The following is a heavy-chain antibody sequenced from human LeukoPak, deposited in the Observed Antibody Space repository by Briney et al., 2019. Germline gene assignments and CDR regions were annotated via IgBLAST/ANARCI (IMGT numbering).Heavy chain of an antibody. J-gene: IGHJ4*02. Sequence: SETLSLTCTVSGGSVSSSSYYWGWIRQPPGKGLEWIGSIYYSGSTYYNPSLKSRVTISVDTSKNQFSLKLSSVTAADTAVYYCARDRWLQHYYFDYWGQGTLVTVSS. D-gene: IGHD5-24*01. V-gene: IGHV4-39*07. CDR1: GGSVSSSSYY. CDR3: ARDRWLQHYYFDY. CDR2: IYYSGST.